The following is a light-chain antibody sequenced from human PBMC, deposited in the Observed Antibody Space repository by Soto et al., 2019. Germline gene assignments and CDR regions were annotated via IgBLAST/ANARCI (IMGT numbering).Light chain of an antibody. CDR3: QKYNSAPLT. CDR2: GAS. Sequence: DIQMTQSPSSLSASVGDRVAISCRASQGIRNYLAWYQQKPGKVPRLLIYGASTLQSGVPSRFSGSVSGTDFTLTISSLQPEDVATYYCQKYNSAPLTFGGGTKVEI. V-gene: IGKV1-27*01. CDR1: QGIRNY. J-gene: IGKJ4*01.